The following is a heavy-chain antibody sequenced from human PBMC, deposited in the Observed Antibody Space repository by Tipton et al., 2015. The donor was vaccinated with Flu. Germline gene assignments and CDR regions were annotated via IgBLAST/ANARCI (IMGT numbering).Heavy chain of an antibody. Sequence: SLRLSCATSGITLSTFAMSWVRQAPGKGLEWVSVVSGSGDNTEYADSVKGRFAISRDNSKATVYLHMNRLRADDTAVYYCVPTPTVVADDPGYYYGMEVRGQGTPVTVSS. D-gene: IGHD2-15*01. V-gene: IGHV3-23*01. J-gene: IGHJ6*02. CDR2: VSGSGDNT. CDR3: VPTPTVVADDPGYYYGMEV. CDR1: GITLSTFA.